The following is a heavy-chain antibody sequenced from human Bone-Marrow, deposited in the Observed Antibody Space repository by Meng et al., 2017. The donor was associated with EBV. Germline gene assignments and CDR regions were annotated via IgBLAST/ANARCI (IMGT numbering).Heavy chain of an antibody. CDR3: ATQGITMIVVVPPGFDY. J-gene: IGHJ4*02. D-gene: IGHD3-22*01. Sequence: EVQLLESGGGLVQPGGSLRLSCAASGFTFSSYAMSWVRQAPGKGLEWVSAISGSGGSTYYADSVKGRFTISRDNSKNTLYLQMNSLRAEDTAVYYCATQGITMIVVVPPGFDYWGQGPLVTVAS. CDR2: ISGSGGST. CDR1: GFTFSSYA. V-gene: IGHV3-23*01.